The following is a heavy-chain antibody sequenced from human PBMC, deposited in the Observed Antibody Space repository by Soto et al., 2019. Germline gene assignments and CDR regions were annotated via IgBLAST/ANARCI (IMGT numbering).Heavy chain of an antibody. CDR2: INAGNGNT. CDR1: GYTFTSYA. D-gene: IGHD3-3*01. J-gene: IGHJ6*02. Sequence: ASVKVSCKASGYTFTSYAMHWVRQAPGQRLEWMGWINAGNGNTKYSQKFQGRVTITRDTSASTAYMELSSLRSEDTAVYYCARWDDVWSGLSYYYYGMDVWGQGTTVTVSS. CDR3: ARWDDVWSGLSYYYYGMDV. V-gene: IGHV1-3*01.